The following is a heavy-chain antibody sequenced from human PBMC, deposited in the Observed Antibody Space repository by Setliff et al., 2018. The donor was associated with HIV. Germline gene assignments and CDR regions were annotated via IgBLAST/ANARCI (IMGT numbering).Heavy chain of an antibody. Sequence: GASVKVSCKASGYTFTSYVMHWVRQAPGQRLEWMGWINAGNGNTKYSQRFQGRVTIIRDTSASTAYMELSSLTSEDTAVYYCARGAGYDYVWGSHPYFYNAMDVWGQGTTVTV. J-gene: IGHJ6*02. D-gene: IGHD3-16*02. CDR2: INAGNGNT. V-gene: IGHV1-3*01. CDR1: GYTFTSYV. CDR3: ARGAGYDYVWGSHPYFYNAMDV.